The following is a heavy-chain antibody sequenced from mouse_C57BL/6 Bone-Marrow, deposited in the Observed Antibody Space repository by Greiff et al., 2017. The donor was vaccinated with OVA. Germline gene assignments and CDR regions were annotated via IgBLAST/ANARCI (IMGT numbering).Heavy chain of an antibody. CDR1: GYTFTSYW. Sequence: QVQLQQPGAELVRPGTSVKLSCKASGYTFTSYWMHWVKQRPGQGLEWIGVIDPSDSYTNYNQKFKGKATLTVDTSSSTAHMQLSSLTSEDSAVYYCARGGYSNYVRYFDYWGQGTTLTVSS. CDR3: ARGGYSNYVRYFDY. V-gene: IGHV1-59*01. D-gene: IGHD2-5*01. CDR2: IDPSDSYT. J-gene: IGHJ2*01.